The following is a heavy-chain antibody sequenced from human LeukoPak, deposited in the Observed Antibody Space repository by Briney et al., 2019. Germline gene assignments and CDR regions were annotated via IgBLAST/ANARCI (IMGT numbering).Heavy chain of an antibody. CDR1: GYTFTGYY. Sequence: ASVKVSCKASGYTFTGYYMHWVRQAPGQGLEWMGWINPNSGGTNFAQKFQGRVTMTRDTSISTAYMELSRLRSDDTAVYYCARDQGYYDSSAFAYYYYMDVWGTGTTVTVSS. J-gene: IGHJ6*03. CDR3: ARDQGYYDSSAFAYYYYMDV. V-gene: IGHV1-2*02. D-gene: IGHD3-22*01. CDR2: INPNSGGT.